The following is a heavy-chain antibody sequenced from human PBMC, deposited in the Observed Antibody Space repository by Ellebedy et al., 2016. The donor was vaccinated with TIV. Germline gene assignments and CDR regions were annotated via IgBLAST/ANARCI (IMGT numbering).Heavy chain of an antibody. Sequence: GESLKISCAASGFTFSSYWMHWVRQAPGKGLVWVPHINTDGSTTDYADSVRGRFTISRDNARNTLYLQMNSLRAEDTAVYYCANSDGVIRFDPWGQGTLVTVSS. CDR2: INTDGSTT. CDR1: GFTFSSYW. J-gene: IGHJ5*02. D-gene: IGHD3-16*02. V-gene: IGHV3-74*01. CDR3: ANSDGVIRFDP.